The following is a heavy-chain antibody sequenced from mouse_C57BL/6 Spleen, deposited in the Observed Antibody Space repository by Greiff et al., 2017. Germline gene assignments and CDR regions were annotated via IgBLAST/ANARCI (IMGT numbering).Heavy chain of an antibody. J-gene: IGHJ1*03. CDR2: IDPANGNT. CDR1: GFNFKNTY. Sequence: VQLQQSVAELVRPGASVKLSCTASGFNFKNTYMHWVKQRPEQGLEWIGRIDPANGNTKYAPNFPGKAAITADTSSNTAYLQLSSLTSEDTASYYCAREESTTVGGWYFDVWGTGTTVTVSS. V-gene: IGHV14-3*01. CDR3: AREESTTVGGWYFDV. D-gene: IGHD1-1*01.